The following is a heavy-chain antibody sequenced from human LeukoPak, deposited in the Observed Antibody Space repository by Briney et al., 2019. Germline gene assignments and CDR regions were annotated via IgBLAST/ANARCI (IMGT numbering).Heavy chain of an antibody. Sequence: TGGSLRLSCAASGFTFRSFWMHWVRQGPGKGLEWVSYISTDGGSTNYADSVKGRFAVSRDNAKNTLYLQMNSLRAEDTAVYYCVVVSYYYDTSGYVDSWGQGTLVTVSS. CDR1: GFTFRSFW. V-gene: IGHV3-74*01. D-gene: IGHD3-22*01. CDR3: VVVSYYYDTSGYVDS. CDR2: ISTDGGST. J-gene: IGHJ4*02.